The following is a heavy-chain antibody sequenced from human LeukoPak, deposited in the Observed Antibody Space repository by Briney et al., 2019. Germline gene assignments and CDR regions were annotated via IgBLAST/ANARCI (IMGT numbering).Heavy chain of an antibody. CDR2: ISSSSTYI. CDR1: GFTFSSYT. V-gene: IGHV3-21*04. J-gene: IGHJ4*02. CDR3: ARHHYYDSSGYYYPIDY. Sequence: GGSLRLSCAASGFTFSSYTMNWVRQAPGKGLEWVSSISSSSTYINYADSVKGRFTISRDNAKNSLYLQMNSLRAEDTAMYYCARHHYYDSSGYYYPIDYWGQGTLVTVSS. D-gene: IGHD3-22*01.